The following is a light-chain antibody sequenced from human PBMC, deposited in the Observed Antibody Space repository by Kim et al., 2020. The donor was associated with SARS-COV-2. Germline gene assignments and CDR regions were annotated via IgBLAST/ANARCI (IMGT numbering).Light chain of an antibody. J-gene: IGKJ2*01. CDR2: KVS. Sequence: DVVMTQSPLSLPVTLGQPASISCRSSQSLVHSDGNTYLNWFQPRPGQSPRRLIYKVSKRDSGVPDRFSGRGSGTDFTLKISRVEAEDVGVYYRMQTTHWPPYTFGKGTKLEI. V-gene: IGKV2-30*02. CDR3: MQTTHWPPYT. CDR1: QSLVHSDGNTY.